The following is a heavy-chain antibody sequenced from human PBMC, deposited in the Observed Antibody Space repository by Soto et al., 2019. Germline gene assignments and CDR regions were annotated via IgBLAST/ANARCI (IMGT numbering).Heavy chain of an antibody. CDR3: GKKIAASAPLCPAP. D-gene: IGHD6-6*01. CDR1: GFTLNYYA. J-gene: IGHJ5*02. V-gene: IGHV3-23*01. CDR2: ITSTGDT. Sequence: EVQLLESGGGLVQPGGSLRLSCAASGFTLNYYAINWVRQAPGKGLEWVSAITSTGDTYYVDSVKGRFTISRDNSKNTRNRKITTWKAEATALFSGGKKIAASAPLCPAPWGRGTL.